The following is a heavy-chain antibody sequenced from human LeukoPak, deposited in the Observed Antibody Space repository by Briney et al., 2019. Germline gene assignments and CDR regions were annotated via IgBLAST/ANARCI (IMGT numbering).Heavy chain of an antibody. CDR1: GFTFSNYW. Sequence: GGSLRLSCAASGFTFSNYWMSWVRQAPGKGLEWVANIKQDGSKKYYVDSVKGRFTISRDNAKNSLYLQMNSLRAEDTAVYYCARDIAPYYDILTGHENWGQGTLVTVSS. V-gene: IGHV3-7*01. D-gene: IGHD3-9*01. CDR3: ARDIAPYYDILTGHEN. J-gene: IGHJ4*02. CDR2: IKQDGSKK.